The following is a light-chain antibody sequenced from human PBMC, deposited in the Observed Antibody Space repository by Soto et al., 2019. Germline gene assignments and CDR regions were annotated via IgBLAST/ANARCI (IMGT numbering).Light chain of an antibody. J-gene: IGLJ3*02. CDR2: LNSDGSH. V-gene: IGLV4-69*01. CDR1: SGHSSYA. CDR3: QTWGTGIAV. Sequence: QSVLPQSPSASASLGASVKLTCTLSSGHSSYAIAWHQQQPEKGPRYLMKLNSDGSHSNGDGIPDRFSGSSSGAERYLTISSLQSEDEADYYCQTWGTGIAVFGGGTKLTVL.